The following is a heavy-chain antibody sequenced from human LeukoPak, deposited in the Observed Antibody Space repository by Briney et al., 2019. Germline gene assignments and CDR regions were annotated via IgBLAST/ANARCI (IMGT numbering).Heavy chain of an antibody. J-gene: IGHJ2*01. V-gene: IGHV3-66*01. CDR1: GFTVSSNY. CDR3: ARVVVLPGAAPRGRYFDL. D-gene: IGHD2-21*01. Sequence: GGSLRLSCAASGFTVSSNYMSWVRQAPGKGLEWVSVSYSGGSTYYADSVKGRFTISRDNSKNTLYLQMNSLKAEDTAVYYCARVVVLPGAAPRGRYFDLWGRGTLVTVSS. CDR2: SYSGGST.